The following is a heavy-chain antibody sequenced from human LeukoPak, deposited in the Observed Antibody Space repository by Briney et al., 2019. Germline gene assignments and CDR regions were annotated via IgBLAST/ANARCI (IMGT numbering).Heavy chain of an antibody. CDR1: GFTFSSYS. CDR2: ISGSGGST. J-gene: IGHJ4*02. Sequence: SGGSLRLSCAASGFTFSSYSMNWVRQAPGKGLEWVSAISGSGGSTYYADSVKGRFTISRDNSKNTLYLQMNSLRAEDTAVYYCAKDVRCSSTSCLFDYWGQGTLVTVSS. D-gene: IGHD2-2*01. V-gene: IGHV3-23*01. CDR3: AKDVRCSSTSCLFDY.